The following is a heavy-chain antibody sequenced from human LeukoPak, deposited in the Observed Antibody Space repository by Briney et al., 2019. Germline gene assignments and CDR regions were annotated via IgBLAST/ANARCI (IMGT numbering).Heavy chain of an antibody. CDR1: GYTFTDYG. D-gene: IGHD2-2*01. CDR2: ISVYNVNT. J-gene: IGHJ3*02. V-gene: IGHV1-18*01. CDR3: ARDRRYCSSTSCYRAFDI. Sequence: ASVKVSCKTSGYTFTDYGVSWVRQAPGQGLEWMGWISVYNVNTNYAQKFQGRVTMTRDTSTNTVYMELTSLTSDDTAVYYCARDRRYCSSTSCYRAFDIWGQGTMVTVS.